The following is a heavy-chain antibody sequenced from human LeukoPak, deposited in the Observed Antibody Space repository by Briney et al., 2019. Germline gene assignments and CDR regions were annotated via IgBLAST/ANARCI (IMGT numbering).Heavy chain of an antibody. CDR3: ARRAGAYSHPYDY. Sequence: GGSLRLSCTVSGFTVSSNSMSWVRQAPGKGLEWVSFIYSDNTHYSDSVKGRFTISRDNSRNTLYLQMNSLRAEDTAVYYCARRAGAYSHPYDYWGQGTLVAVSS. V-gene: IGHV3-53*01. CDR2: IYSDNT. CDR1: GFTVSSNS. D-gene: IGHD4/OR15-4a*01. J-gene: IGHJ4*02.